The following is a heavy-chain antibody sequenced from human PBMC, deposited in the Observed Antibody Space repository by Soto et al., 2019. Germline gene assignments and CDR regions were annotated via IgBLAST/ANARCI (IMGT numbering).Heavy chain of an antibody. CDR3: AKLSYYYDSSGPTPFDY. V-gene: IGHV3-23*01. CDR2: ISGSGGST. Sequence: GGSLRLSCAASGFTFSSYAMSWVRQAPGKGLEWVSAISGSGGSTYYADSVKGRFTISRDNSKNTLYLQMNSLRAEDTAVYYCAKLSYYYDSSGPTPFDYWGQGTLVTVSS. D-gene: IGHD3-22*01. CDR1: GFTFSSYA. J-gene: IGHJ4*02.